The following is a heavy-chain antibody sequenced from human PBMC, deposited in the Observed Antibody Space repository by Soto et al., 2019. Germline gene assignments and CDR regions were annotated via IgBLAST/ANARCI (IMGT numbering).Heavy chain of an antibody. CDR1: GGSISSGGYY. CDR2: IYYSGRT. CDR3: ARVCGGDCHNAFDI. J-gene: IGHJ3*02. Sequence: QVQLQESGPGLVKPSQTLSLTCTVSGGSISSGGYYWSWIRQHPGKGLEWIGYIYYSGRTYYNPSSKSRVTISVDTSENQFSLKLSSVTAADTAVYYCARVCGGDCHNAFDIWGQGTMVTVSS. D-gene: IGHD2-21*02. V-gene: IGHV4-31*03.